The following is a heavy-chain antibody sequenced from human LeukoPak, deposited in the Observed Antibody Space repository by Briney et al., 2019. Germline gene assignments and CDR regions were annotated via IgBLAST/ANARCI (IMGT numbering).Heavy chain of an antibody. Sequence: GGSLRLSCAASGFTFSSYGMSWVRQAPGKGLEWVSSISSSSSYIYYADSVKGRFTISRDNAKNSLYLQMNSLRAEDTAVYYCAGTVVGPPRAGFYFDYWGQGTLVTVSS. D-gene: IGHD4-23*01. J-gene: IGHJ4*02. V-gene: IGHV3-21*01. CDR1: GFTFSSYG. CDR3: AGTVVGPPRAGFYFDY. CDR2: ISSSSSYI.